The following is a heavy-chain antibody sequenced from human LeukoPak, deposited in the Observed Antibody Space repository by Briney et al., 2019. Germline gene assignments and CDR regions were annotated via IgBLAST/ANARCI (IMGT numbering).Heavy chain of an antibody. D-gene: IGHD3-10*01. CDR1: GYTFITYW. V-gene: IGHV5-51*01. J-gene: IGHJ3*02. CDR3: ARVNYGSGPYDAFDI. CDR2: IYPSDSDS. Sequence: GESLKISCKSSGYTFITYWIGWVRQMPGKGLEWMGIIYPSDSDSRYSPSFQGQVTISADKSINTAYLQWTSLKASDTAIYYCARVNYGSGPYDAFDIWGQGTMVTVTS.